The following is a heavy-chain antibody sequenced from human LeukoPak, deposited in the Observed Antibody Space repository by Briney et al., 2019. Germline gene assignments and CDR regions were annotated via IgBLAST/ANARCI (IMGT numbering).Heavy chain of an antibody. D-gene: IGHD5-18*01. J-gene: IGHJ4*02. CDR1: GGSISSGDYF. V-gene: IGHV4-30-4*01. CDR3: ARLGYSYGYVY. CDR2: IHYTGRT. Sequence: PSQTLSLTCNVSGGSISSGDYFWNWIRQPPGKGLEWLGYIHYTGRTYYNPSLQSRVTVSVDTSKNQFSLKLSSVTAADTAVYYCARLGYSYGYVYWGQGTLVTVSS.